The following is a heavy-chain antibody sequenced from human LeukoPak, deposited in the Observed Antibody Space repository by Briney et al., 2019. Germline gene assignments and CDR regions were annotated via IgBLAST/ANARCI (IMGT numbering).Heavy chain of an antibody. Sequence: ASVKVSCKASGGTFSSYAISWVRQAPGQGLEWMGGIIPIFGIANYAQKFQGRVTITADKSTSTAYMELSSLRSEDTAVYYCARDDRSPNYYYYYGMDVWGQGTTVTVSS. V-gene: IGHV1-69*10. CDR3: ARDDRSPNYYYYYGMDV. D-gene: IGHD1-14*01. CDR2: IIPIFGIA. J-gene: IGHJ6*02. CDR1: GGTFSSYA.